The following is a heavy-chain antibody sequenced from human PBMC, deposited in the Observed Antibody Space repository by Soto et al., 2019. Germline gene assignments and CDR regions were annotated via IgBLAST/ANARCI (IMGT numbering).Heavy chain of an antibody. Sequence: GGSLRLSCSASGFTFSSYAMTWVRQAPGKGLEWVSGISGSGGRTYYADSVKGRSTISRDNSKNTLYLQLNSLRADDTAVYYCASAPRIAPGPPYAYRGQRSPVIVSS. J-gene: IGHJ1*01. V-gene: IGHV3-23*01. CDR1: GFTFSSYA. CDR2: ISGSGGRT. CDR3: ASAPRIAPGPPYAY. D-gene: IGHD3-16*01.